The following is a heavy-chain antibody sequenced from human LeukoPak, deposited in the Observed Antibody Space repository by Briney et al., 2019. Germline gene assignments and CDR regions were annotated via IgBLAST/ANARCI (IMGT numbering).Heavy chain of an antibody. CDR2: IYPGDSDT. J-gene: IGHJ4*02. Sequence: GESLKISCKGSGYSFTNYWIGWVRQMPGKGLAWMGIIYPGDSDTRYSPSFQGQVTISADKSISTAYLQWSSLKASDTAMYYCARHGVAGDYYFDYWGQGTLVTVSS. D-gene: IGHD6-19*01. V-gene: IGHV5-51*01. CDR3: ARHGVAGDYYFDY. CDR1: GYSFTNYW.